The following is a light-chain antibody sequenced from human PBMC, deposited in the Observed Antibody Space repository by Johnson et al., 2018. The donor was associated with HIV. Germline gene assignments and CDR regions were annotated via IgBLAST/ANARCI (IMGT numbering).Light chain of an antibody. CDR3: GTWDSSLSTYV. CDR2: ENN. CDR1: SSNVGNNY. J-gene: IGLJ1*01. V-gene: IGLV1-51*02. Sequence: QSVLTQPPSVSAAPGQKVTISCSGTSSNVGNNYVSWYQQFPGTAPKLLIYENNKRPSGIPDRFSGSKSDTSATLGITALQTGAEADYYCGTWDSSLSTYVFGTGTKVTVL.